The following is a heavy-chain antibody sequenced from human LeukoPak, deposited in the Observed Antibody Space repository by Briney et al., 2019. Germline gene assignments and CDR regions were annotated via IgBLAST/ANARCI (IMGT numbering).Heavy chain of an antibody. J-gene: IGHJ3*01. CDR1: GGSISSSNW. Sequence: SGTLSLTCAVSGGSISSSNWWCWVRQPPGKGLEGIGEVYHSGSTNNNPSLKSRFTISIDKSKHQFSLKLTSVTAADTAVYYCAGGDYSSSFDFWGQGTMVTVSS. CDR2: VYHSGST. CDR3: AGGDYSSSFDF. V-gene: IGHV4-4*02. D-gene: IGHD6-13*01.